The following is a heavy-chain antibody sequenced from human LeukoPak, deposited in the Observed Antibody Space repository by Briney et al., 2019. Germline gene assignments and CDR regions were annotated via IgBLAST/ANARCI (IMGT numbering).Heavy chain of an antibody. CDR3: TKIAPNNSWPYFDS. D-gene: IGHD6-13*01. CDR1: GFNFYDYS. Sequence: GGSLRLSCAASGFNFYDYSIHCVCQPPGKGVEWGSLISWDGGATYYADSVKGGFTLSREKRKNTLYLQMNSLITEDTAFYSYTKIAPNNSWPYFDSWGQGTLVTVSS. J-gene: IGHJ4*02. V-gene: IGHV3-43*01. CDR2: ISWDGGAT.